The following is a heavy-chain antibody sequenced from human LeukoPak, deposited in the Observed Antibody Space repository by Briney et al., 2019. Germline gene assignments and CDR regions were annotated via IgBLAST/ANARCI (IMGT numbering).Heavy chain of an antibody. Sequence: AASVKVSCKASGYTFTSYYMHWVRQAPGQGLEWMGIINPSGGSTSYAQKFQGRVTMTRDMSTSTVYMELSSLRSEDTAVYYCARDITMVRLHTRTLPNAFDIWGQGTMVTVSS. D-gene: IGHD3-10*01. J-gene: IGHJ3*02. CDR2: INPSGGST. V-gene: IGHV1-46*01. CDR3: ARDITMVRLHTRTLPNAFDI. CDR1: GYTFTSYY.